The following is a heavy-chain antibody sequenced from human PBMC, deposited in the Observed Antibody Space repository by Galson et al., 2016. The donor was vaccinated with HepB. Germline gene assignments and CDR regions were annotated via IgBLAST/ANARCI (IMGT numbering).Heavy chain of an antibody. CDR1: GFTFSGYA. CDR3: EKDKRGHSSAWYWYYDD. J-gene: IGHJ4*02. D-gene: IGHD6-13*01. Sequence: SLRLSCAASGFTFSGYAMAWVRQAPGKGLEWVSGMSDSDDIYYAPSVKGRFTISRDNSKNTAYLQLSSLRAEDTAVYYCEKDKRGHSSAWYWYYDDWGQGTLVSVSS. CDR2: MSDSDDI. V-gene: IGHV3-23*01.